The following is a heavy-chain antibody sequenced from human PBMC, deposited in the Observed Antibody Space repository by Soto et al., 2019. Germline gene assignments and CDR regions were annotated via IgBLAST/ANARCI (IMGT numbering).Heavy chain of an antibody. D-gene: IGHD3-22*01. V-gene: IGHV4-39*01. CDR1: GGSISSSSYY. J-gene: IGHJ2*01. CDR3: ARVEYYDISGYTDWYFDL. Sequence: SETLSLTCTVSGGSISSSSYYWGWIRQPPGKGLEWIGSIYYSGSTYYNPSLKSRVTISVDTSKNQFSLKLSSVTAADTAVYYCARVEYYDISGYTDWYFDLWGRGTLVTVSS. CDR2: IYYSGST.